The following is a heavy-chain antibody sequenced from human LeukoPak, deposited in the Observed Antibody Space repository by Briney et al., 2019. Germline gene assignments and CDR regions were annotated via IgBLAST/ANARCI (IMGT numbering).Heavy chain of an antibody. CDR3: ARIASYYDSSGSNWFDP. D-gene: IGHD3-22*01. J-gene: IGHJ5*02. V-gene: IGHV7-4-1*02. CDR1: GYTFTSYG. Sequence: VASVKVSCKASGYTFTSYGISWVRQAPGQGLEWMGWINTNTGNPTYAQGFTGRFVFSLDTSVSTAYLQISSLKAEDTAVYYCARIASYYDSSGSNWFDPWGQGTLVTVSS. CDR2: INTNTGNP.